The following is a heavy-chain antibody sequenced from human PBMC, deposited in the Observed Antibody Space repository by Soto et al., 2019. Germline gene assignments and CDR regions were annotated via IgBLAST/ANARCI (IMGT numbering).Heavy chain of an antibody. CDR2: IIPIFGTA. CDR3: GLRRVSVDTAMVIVYYYYGMDV. J-gene: IGHJ6*02. D-gene: IGHD5-18*01. V-gene: IGHV1-69*06. Sequence: QVPLVQSGAEVKKPGSSVKVSCKASGGTFSSYAISWVRQAPGQGLEWMGGIIPIFGTANYAQKFQGRVTITADKSTSTAYMELSSLRSEDTAVYYCGLRRVSVDTAMVIVYYYYGMDVWGQGTTVTVSS. CDR1: GGTFSSYA.